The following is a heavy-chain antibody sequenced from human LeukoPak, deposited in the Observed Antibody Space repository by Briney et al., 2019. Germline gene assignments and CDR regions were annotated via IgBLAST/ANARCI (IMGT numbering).Heavy chain of an antibody. CDR3: ARSHIVAVTGFAFDI. Sequence: PSETLSLTCTVSGGSISSSSYYWGWIRQPPGKGLEWIGSIYYSGSTYYNPSHKSRVTITVDTSKNQFSLKLSSVTAADTTVYYCARSHIVAVTGFAFDIWGQGTLVTASS. J-gene: IGHJ3*02. CDR1: GGSISSSSYY. D-gene: IGHD2-21*02. V-gene: IGHV4-39*01. CDR2: IYYSGST.